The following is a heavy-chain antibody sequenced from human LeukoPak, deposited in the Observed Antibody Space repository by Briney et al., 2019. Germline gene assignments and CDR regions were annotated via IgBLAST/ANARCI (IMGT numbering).Heavy chain of an antibody. Sequence: TGGSLRLSCAASGFTFSSYAMSWVRQAPGKGLEWVSAISGSGGSTYYADSVKGRFTISRDNSKNTLYLQMNSLRAEDTAVYYCAKPQWQVSGVFDYWGQGTLVTVSS. CDR2: ISGSGGST. CDR3: AKPQWQVSGVFDY. CDR1: GFTFSSYA. J-gene: IGHJ4*02. V-gene: IGHV3-23*01. D-gene: IGHD6-19*01.